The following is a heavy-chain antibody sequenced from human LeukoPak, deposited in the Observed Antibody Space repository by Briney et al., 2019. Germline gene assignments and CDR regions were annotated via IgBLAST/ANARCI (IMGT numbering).Heavy chain of an antibody. CDR3: ASSGRYSYYYYMDV. V-gene: IGHV4-61*02. CDR1: GGSISSGSYY. D-gene: IGHD1-26*01. Sequence: PSETLSLTRTVSGGSISSGSYYWSWIRQPAGKGLEWIGRIYTSGSTNYNPSLKSRVTISVDTSKNQFSLKLSSVTAADTAVYYCASSGRYSYYYYMDVWGKGTTVTVSS. J-gene: IGHJ6*03. CDR2: IYTSGST.